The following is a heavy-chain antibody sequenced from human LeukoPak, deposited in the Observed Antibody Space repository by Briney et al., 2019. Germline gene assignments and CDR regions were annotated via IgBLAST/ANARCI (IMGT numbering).Heavy chain of an antibody. Sequence: PGGSLRLSCAASGFTFNNYWMSWVRQAPGKGLEWVANIKQDGSEKYYVDSVKGRFTISRDDAKNSLFLQMNSLRAEDTAVYYCARDQTPYYWGQGTLVTVSS. V-gene: IGHV3-7*01. D-gene: IGHD3-16*01. CDR2: IKQDGSEK. CDR1: GFTFNNYW. CDR3: ARDQTPYY. J-gene: IGHJ4*02.